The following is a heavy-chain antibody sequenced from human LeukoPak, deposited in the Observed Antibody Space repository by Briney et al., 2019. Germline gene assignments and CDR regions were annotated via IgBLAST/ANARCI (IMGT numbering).Heavy chain of an antibody. V-gene: IGHV3-9*01. D-gene: IGHD3-22*01. J-gene: IGHJ1*01. CDR1: GFTFDDYA. Sequence: GGSLRLSCAASGFTFDDYAMHWVRPAPGKGLEWVSGISWNSGSIGYADSVKGRFTISRDNAKNSLYLQMNSLRAEDTAFYYCATTTLTYYYDSSGYSRAEYFQYWGQGTLVTVSS. CDR3: ATTTLTYYYDSSGYSRAEYFQY. CDR2: ISWNSGSI.